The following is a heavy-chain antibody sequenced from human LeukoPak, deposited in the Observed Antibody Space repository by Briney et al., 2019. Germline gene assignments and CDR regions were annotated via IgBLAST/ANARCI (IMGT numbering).Heavy chain of an antibody. CDR2: INHSGSN. J-gene: IGHJ4*02. D-gene: IGHD3-9*01. CDR3: ARGPYKIDTLTGYYIHSDTHFDY. Sequence: SGTLSLTCAVYGGSFSGYYWSWIRQPPGKGLEWMGEINHSGSNNYNPSLMSRGTISIDTSKNQFSLKLGSVTAADTAVYYCARGPYKIDTLTGYYIHSDTHFDYGGQGTLVTVSS. V-gene: IGHV4-34*01. CDR1: GGSFSGYY.